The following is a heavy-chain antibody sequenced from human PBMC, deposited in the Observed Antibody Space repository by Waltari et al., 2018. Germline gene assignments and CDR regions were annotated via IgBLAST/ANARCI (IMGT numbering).Heavy chain of an antibody. V-gene: IGHV4-39*07. CDR2: IYYSGST. CDR1: GGSISSSSYS. Sequence: QLQLQASGPGLVKPSETLSLTCTVSGGSISSSSYSWGWIRQPPGKGLEWIGSIYYSGSTYYNPSLKSRVTISVDTSKNQFSLKLSSVTAADTAVYYCARVLVASDAFDIWGQGTMVTVSS. J-gene: IGHJ3*02. CDR3: ARVLVASDAFDI. D-gene: IGHD5-12*01.